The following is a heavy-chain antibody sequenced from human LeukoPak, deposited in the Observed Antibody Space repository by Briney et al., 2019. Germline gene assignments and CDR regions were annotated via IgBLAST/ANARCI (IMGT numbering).Heavy chain of an antibody. Sequence: PSETLSLTCTVSGGSISSYYWSWIRQPPGKGLEWIGYIYYSGSTNYNPSLKSRVTISVDTSKNQFSPKLSSVTAADTAVYYCARSSDQHDYGDYNDAFDIWGQGTMVTVSS. CDR2: IYYSGST. J-gene: IGHJ3*02. CDR1: GGSISSYY. V-gene: IGHV4-59*01. CDR3: ARSSDQHDYGDYNDAFDI. D-gene: IGHD4-17*01.